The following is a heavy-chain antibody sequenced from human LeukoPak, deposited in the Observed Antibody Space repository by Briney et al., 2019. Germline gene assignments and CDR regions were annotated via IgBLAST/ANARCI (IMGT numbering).Heavy chain of an antibody. CDR2: INHSGST. J-gene: IGHJ6*02. Sequence: SETLSLTCAVYGGSFSGYYWSWIRQPPKKGLEWIGEINHSGSTNYNPSLKSRVTISVDTSKNQFSLKVRSVTAADTAVYYCARGHVGSYTYYYYYGMDVWGQGTTVTVSS. D-gene: IGHD6-6*01. CDR3: ARGHVGSYTYYYYYGMDV. CDR1: GGSFSGYY. V-gene: IGHV4-34*01.